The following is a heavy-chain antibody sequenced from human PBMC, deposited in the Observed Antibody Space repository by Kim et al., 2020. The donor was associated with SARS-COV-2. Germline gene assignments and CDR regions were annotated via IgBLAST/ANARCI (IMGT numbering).Heavy chain of an antibody. Sequence: GESLKISCKASGYTFTSHWIIWVRQVPGIGLEWMGRIDPDNSFANYGPSFRGHVTLTTDTSISTAYLQWNSLKASDTAIYYCATGGSSYISMDVWGQGSTLTVSS. V-gene: IGHV5-10-1*01. CDR3: ATGGSSYISMDV. D-gene: IGHD3-16*01. CDR2: IDPDNSFA. CDR1: GYTFTSHW. J-gene: IGHJ6*01.